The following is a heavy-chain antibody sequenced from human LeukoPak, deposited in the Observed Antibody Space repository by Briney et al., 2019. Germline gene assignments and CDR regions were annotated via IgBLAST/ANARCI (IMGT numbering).Heavy chain of an antibody. Sequence: SETLSLTCTVSGGSISSYYWSWIRQPPGKGLEWIGYIYYSGSTNYNPSLKSRVTISVDTSKNQFSLKLSSVTAADTAVYYCARGNTYCYYMDVWGKGTTVTVSS. V-gene: IGHV4-59*01. CDR2: IYYSGST. CDR3: ARGNTYCYYMDV. CDR1: GGSISSYY. J-gene: IGHJ6*03.